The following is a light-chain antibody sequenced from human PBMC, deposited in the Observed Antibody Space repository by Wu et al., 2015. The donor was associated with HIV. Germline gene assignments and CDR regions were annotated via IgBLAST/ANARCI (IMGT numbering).Light chain of an antibody. Sequence: EIVLTQSPGTLSLSPGERATLSCRASQSVSSSYLAWYQQKPGQAPRLLIYGASSRATGIPDRFSGSGSGTDFTLTISRLEPEDFAVYYCQQRSDRPLTFGQGTRLEIK. CDR2: GAS. CDR3: QQRSDRPLT. J-gene: IGKJ5*01. CDR1: QSVSSSY. V-gene: IGKV3D-20*02.